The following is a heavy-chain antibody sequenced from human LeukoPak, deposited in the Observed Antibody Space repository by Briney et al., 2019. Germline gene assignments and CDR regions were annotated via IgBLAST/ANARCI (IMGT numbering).Heavy chain of an antibody. J-gene: IGHJ5*02. CDR2: INPNSGGT. CDR3: ARGTLGYDFWSGYYRVGVRDWFDP. CDR1: GYTFTGYY. Sequence: ASVKVSCKASGYTFTGYYMHWVRQAPGQGLEWMGWINPNSGGTNYAQKFQGRVTMTRDTSISTAYMELSRLRSDDTAVYYCARGTLGYDFWSGYYRVGVRDWFDPWGQGTLVTVSS. V-gene: IGHV1-2*02. D-gene: IGHD3-3*01.